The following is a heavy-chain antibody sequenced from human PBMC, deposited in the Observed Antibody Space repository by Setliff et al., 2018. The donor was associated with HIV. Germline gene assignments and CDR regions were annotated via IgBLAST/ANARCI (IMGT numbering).Heavy chain of an antibody. J-gene: IGHJ5*02. V-gene: IGHV4-39*07. CDR3: ARWYTTGRGWFDP. CDR1: GGSISSSSYY. CDR2: IYNTGDA. D-gene: IGHD6-25*01. Sequence: NPSETLSLTCTVSGGSISSSSYYWGWIRQPPGKGLEWIGSIYNTGDAYYNPPLKGRVTISIDTSKNQFSLRLTSVTAADTAVYYCARWYTTGRGWFDPWGQGTLVTVSS.